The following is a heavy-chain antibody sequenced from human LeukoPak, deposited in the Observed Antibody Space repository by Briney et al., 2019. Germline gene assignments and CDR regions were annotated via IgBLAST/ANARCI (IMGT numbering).Heavy chain of an antibody. V-gene: IGHV4-59*08. CDR3: ARQISGNKDY. Sequence: PSETLSLTCTVSGVSISGYYWIWIRQSPGRGLEYIGSILYGGRFSYGGTSFYNPSLQSRVTISVDTSKNAFSLRLTSVTAADTAVYYCARQISGNKDYWGQGILVTVSS. CDR2: ILYGGRFSYGGTS. J-gene: IGHJ4*02. D-gene: IGHD1/OR15-1a*01. CDR1: GVSISGYY.